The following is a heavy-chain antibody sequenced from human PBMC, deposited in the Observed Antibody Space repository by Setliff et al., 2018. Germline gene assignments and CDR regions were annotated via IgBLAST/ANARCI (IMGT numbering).Heavy chain of an antibody. D-gene: IGHD6-19*01. CDR2: ISPYSGNT. CDR3: VRSSAPQVVLAADFDF. J-gene: IGHJ4*02. CDR1: GFRFTNFG. V-gene: IGHV1-18*01. Sequence: ASVKVSCKTSGFRFTNFGFSWVRQAPGQGLEWLGLISPYSGNTNYPQWLQDRVTMTIDTSATTVYMELQSLRSDDTAVYYCVRSSAPQVVLAADFDFWGQGTPVTVSS.